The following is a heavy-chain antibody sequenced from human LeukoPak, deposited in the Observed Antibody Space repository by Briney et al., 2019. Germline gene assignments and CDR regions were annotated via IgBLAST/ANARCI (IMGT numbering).Heavy chain of an antibody. Sequence: GGSLRLSCTASGFTFGDCAISWVRQAPGKGLEWVSGISWNSGSIGYADSVKGRFTISRDNSKNTLYLQMNSLRAEDTAVYYCAKVGASGYVDYYYYCMDVWGKGTTVTVSS. CDR3: AKVGASGYVDYYYYCMDV. V-gene: IGHV3-9*01. J-gene: IGHJ6*03. D-gene: IGHD5-12*01. CDR2: ISWNSGSI. CDR1: GFTFGDCA.